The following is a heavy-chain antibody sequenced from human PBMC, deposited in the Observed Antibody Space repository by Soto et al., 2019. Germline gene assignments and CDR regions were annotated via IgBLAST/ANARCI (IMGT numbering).Heavy chain of an antibody. V-gene: IGHV4-59*01. J-gene: IGHJ4*02. Sequence: QVQLQESGPRLVKPSETQSLTCTVSGGSISSSSWSWIRQPPGRGLEWIGYIYNNGRTDYNPSLKSRVTISVDTSKNHFSLKLSSVTPADTAVYYCARARFCTSTSCYHYFDFWGQGTLVTVSS. CDR3: ARARFCTSTSCYHYFDF. CDR1: GGSISSSS. CDR2: IYNNGRT. D-gene: IGHD2-2*01.